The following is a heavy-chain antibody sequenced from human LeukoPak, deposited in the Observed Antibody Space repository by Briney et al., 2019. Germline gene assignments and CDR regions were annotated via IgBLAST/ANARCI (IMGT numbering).Heavy chain of an antibody. CDR2: ISYDGSNK. J-gene: IGHJ4*02. CDR1: GFTFSSYG. V-gene: IGHV3-30*18. D-gene: IGHD6-13*01. CDR3: AKDGSSWYDFDY. Sequence: GGSLRLSCAASGFTFSSYGMHWVRQAPGKGLEWVAVISYDGSNKYYADSVKGRFTISRDNSKNTPYLQMNSLRAEDTAVYYCAKDGSSWYDFDYWGQGTLVTVSS.